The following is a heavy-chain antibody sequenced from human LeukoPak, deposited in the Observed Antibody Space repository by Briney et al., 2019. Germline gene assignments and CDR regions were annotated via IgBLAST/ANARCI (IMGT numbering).Heavy chain of an antibody. V-gene: IGHV3-48*01. CDR3: ARERTSYYFDY. D-gene: IGHD2-15*01. J-gene: IGHJ4*02. CDR1: GFTFSSYR. Sequence: HAGGSLRLSCAASGFTFSSYRMNWVRQAPGMGLEWVSYISSSSTIYYADSVKGRFTISRDNAKNSLYLQMNSLRAEDTAVYYCARERTSYYFDYWGQGTLVTVSS. CDR2: ISSSSTI.